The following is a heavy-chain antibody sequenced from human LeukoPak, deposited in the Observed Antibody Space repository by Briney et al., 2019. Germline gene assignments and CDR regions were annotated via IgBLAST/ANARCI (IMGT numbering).Heavy chain of an antibody. V-gene: IGHV4-59*08. Sequence: SETLSLTCTVSGGSISSYYWSWIRQPPGKGLEWIGYIYYSGSTNYNPSLKSRVTISVDTSKNQFSLKLSSVTAADTAVYYCARHRSSVAVAGTHYYGMDVWGQGTTVTVSS. J-gene: IGHJ6*02. CDR1: GGSISSYY. CDR3: ARHRSSVAVAGTHYYGMDV. CDR2: IYYSGST. D-gene: IGHD6-19*01.